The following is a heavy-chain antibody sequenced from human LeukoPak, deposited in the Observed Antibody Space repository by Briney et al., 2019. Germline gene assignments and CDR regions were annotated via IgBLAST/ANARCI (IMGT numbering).Heavy chain of an antibody. CDR2: ISYDGSNK. CDR1: GFTFRSYW. J-gene: IGHJ6*02. CDR3: ARDVTTRYSSSYYYYGMDV. V-gene: IGHV3-30-3*01. Sequence: GGSLRLSCAASGFTFRSYWMSWVRQAPGKGLEWVAVISYDGSNKYYADSVKGRFTISRDNSKNTLYLQMNSLRAEDTAVYYCARDVTTRYSSSYYYYGMDVWGQGTTVTVSS. D-gene: IGHD6-13*01.